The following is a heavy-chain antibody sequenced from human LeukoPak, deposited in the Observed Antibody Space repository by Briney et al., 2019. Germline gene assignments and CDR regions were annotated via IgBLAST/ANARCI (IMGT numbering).Heavy chain of an antibody. CDR2: INGNGASA. CDR1: GFTFDTHA. Sequence: PGGSLRLSCAASGFTFDTHAMSWVRQAPGKGLGWVSGINGNGASAYYSDSVKGRFTISRDNSKNTLYLQMSTLRAEDTAVYYCAKDQGYSYYYLDYWGQGTLVTVSS. J-gene: IGHJ4*02. D-gene: IGHD5-18*01. CDR3: AKDQGYSYYYLDY. V-gene: IGHV3-23*01.